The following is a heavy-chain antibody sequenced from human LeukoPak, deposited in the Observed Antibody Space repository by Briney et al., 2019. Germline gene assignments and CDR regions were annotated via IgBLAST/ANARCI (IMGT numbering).Heavy chain of an antibody. J-gene: IGHJ4*02. D-gene: IGHD3-10*01. V-gene: IGHV3-74*01. Sequence: GGSLRLSCAASGFIFSSYWMHWVRRGPGKGLVWVSRINSDGSSTRHADSVKGRFTISRDNAKNMVYLQMNSLRAEDTAVYYCARGRGLNYFDYWGQGTLVTVSS. CDR2: INSDGSST. CDR3: ARGRGLNYFDY. CDR1: GFIFSSYW.